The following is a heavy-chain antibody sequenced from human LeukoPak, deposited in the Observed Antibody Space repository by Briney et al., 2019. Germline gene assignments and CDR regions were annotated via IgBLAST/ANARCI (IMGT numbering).Heavy chain of an antibody. CDR1: GFTFSSYW. Sequence: GGSLRLSCAASGFTFSSYWMSWVRQAPGKGLEWVANIKQDGSEKYYVDSVKGRFTISRDNAKNSLYLQMNSLRAEDTAVYYCARDLWYSSGWYHYYYYYIDVWGKGTTVTVSS. CDR2: IKQDGSEK. J-gene: IGHJ6*03. D-gene: IGHD6-19*01. CDR3: ARDLWYSSGWYHYYYYYIDV. V-gene: IGHV3-7*01.